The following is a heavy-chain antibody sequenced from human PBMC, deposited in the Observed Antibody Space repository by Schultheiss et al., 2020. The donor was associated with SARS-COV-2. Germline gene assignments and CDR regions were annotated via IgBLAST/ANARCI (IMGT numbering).Heavy chain of an antibody. V-gene: IGHV3-21*04. CDR3: AREVPAATYYGMDV. CDR1: GFAFSDYS. CDR2: ISSSSSYI. J-gene: IGHJ6*02. Sequence: GGSLRLSCAASGFAFSDYSMNWVRQPPGKGLEWLSSISSSSSYIYYSDSVKGRFTISRDNAKNTLYLQMNSLRADDTAVYYCAREVPAATYYGMDVWGQGTTVTVSS. D-gene: IGHD2-2*01.